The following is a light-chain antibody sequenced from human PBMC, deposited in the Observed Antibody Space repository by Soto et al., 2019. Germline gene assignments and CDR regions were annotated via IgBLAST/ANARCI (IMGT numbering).Light chain of an antibody. J-gene: IGKJ5*01. Sequence: DLQITQSPSPLSASVLDIVNISFLVSQSITKWLAWYQQKPGKVPKLLIYKESTLESGVPSRFSGSGSGTEFTLTISSLQPDDFATYFCQQYSKYPVSFGQGTRLEI. CDR3: QQYSKYPVS. CDR2: KES. CDR1: QSITKW. V-gene: IGKV1-5*03.